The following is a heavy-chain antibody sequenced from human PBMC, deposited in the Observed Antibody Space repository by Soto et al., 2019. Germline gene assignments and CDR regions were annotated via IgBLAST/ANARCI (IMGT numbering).Heavy chain of an antibody. Sequence: QLQLQESGPGLVKPSETLSLTCSVSGGSISSSSYFWGWIRQPPGKGLEWIGSIYYSGSTYYNPYLNGRFTVSVETSKNQVSLKLSSVTAADTAVYYCARHPSDFWFDPWGQGTLVTVSS. J-gene: IGHJ5*02. CDR1: GGSISSSSYF. CDR3: ARHPSDFWFDP. D-gene: IGHD2-21*02. V-gene: IGHV4-39*01. CDR2: IYYSGST.